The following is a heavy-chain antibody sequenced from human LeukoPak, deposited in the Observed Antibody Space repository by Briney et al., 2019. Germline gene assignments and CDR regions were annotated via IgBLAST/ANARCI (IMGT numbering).Heavy chain of an antibody. CDR2: ISSSSSTI. V-gene: IGHV3-48*01. J-gene: IGHJ4*02. D-gene: IGHD1-26*01. Sequence: GGSLRLSCAASGFTFSSYSMNWVRQAPGKGLEWVSYISSSSSTIYYADSVKGRFTISRDNSKNTLYLQMNSLRAEDTAVYYCARDMKSGSYYGGYFDYWGQGTLVTVSS. CDR1: GFTFSSYS. CDR3: ARDMKSGSYYGGYFDY.